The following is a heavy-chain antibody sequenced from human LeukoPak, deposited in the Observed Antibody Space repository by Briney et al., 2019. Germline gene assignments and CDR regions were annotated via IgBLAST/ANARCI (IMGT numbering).Heavy chain of an antibody. D-gene: IGHD6-13*01. CDR2: ISSSSSYI. J-gene: IGHJ4*02. CDR3: AKTGGIAAAH. Sequence: GGSLRLSCAASGFTFSSYSMNWVRQAPGKGLEWVSSISSSSSYIYYADSVKGRFTISRDNSKNTLYLQMNSLRAEDTALYYCAKTGGIAAAHWGQGTLVTVSS. CDR1: GFTFSSYS. V-gene: IGHV3-21*04.